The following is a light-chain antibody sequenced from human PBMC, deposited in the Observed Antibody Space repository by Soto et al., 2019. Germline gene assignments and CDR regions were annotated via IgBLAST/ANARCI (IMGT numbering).Light chain of an antibody. CDR2: DES. CDR1: QSISSW. V-gene: IGKV1-5*01. Sequence: DLQMTQSPSTLSSSLGDSVTITCRASQSISSWLAWYQQKTGKAPKLLIYDESTLQSGVPSRLSGSGSGTELNLTISRLQPEDFATYYCQKLKSYPQTCGQGTKVDIK. J-gene: IGKJ1*01. CDR3: QKLKSYPQT.